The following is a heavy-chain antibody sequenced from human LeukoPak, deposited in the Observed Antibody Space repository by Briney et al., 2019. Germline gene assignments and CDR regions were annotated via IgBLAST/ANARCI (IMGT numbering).Heavy chain of an antibody. D-gene: IGHD2-2*01. CDR1: GFTFSSYG. CDR3: ANLYGAPGYCSSTSCLPGYFDY. Sequence: GRSLRLSCAASGFTFSSYGIHWVRLPPGKGLEWVAATSNDGSYKYSADSVRGRFTISRDNSKNTLYLQMNSLRAEDTAVYHCANLYGAPGYCSSTSCLPGYFDYWGQGTLDTVSS. CDR2: TSNDGSYK. J-gene: IGHJ4*02. V-gene: IGHV3-30*18.